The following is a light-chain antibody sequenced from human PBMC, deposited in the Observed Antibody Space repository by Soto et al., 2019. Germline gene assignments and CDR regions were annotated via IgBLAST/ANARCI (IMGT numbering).Light chain of an antibody. CDR3: GAWDDSLSALFV. J-gene: IGLJ1*01. CDR2: NDN. CDR1: SSNIGSNT. Sequence: QSVLTQPPSASGTPGQRVTISCSGSSSNIGSNTVNWYQQFPGTAPKLLIYNDNQRPSGVPDRFSGSKSGTSASLAISGLQSEDEADSYCGAWDDSLSALFVFGAGTKLTVL. V-gene: IGLV1-44*01.